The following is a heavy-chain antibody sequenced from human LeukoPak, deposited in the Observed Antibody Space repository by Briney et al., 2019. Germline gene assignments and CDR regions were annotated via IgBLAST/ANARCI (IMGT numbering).Heavy chain of an antibody. CDR1: GGSISSYY. J-gene: IGHJ3*01. CDR2: IYYSGST. Sequence: PSETLSLTCTVSGGSISSYYWSWIRQPPGKGLEWIGYIYYSGSTNYNPSLKSRVTISVDTSKNQFSLKLSFVTAADTAVYYCASRAVAGRENYWGQGTMVTVSS. CDR3: ASRAVAGRENY. V-gene: IGHV4-59*01. D-gene: IGHD6-19*01.